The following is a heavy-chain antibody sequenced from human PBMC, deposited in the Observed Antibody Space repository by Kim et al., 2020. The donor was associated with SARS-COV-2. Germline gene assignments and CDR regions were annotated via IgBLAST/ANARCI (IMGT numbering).Heavy chain of an antibody. Sequence: GGSLRLSCAASGFTFSSYGMNWVRQAPGKGLEWVSFISSSSSTIYYTDSVKGRFTSSRDNAKNSLYLQMNRLRAEDTAMYYCARGDLPWAGTAVGYYFD. V-gene: IGHV3-48*04. CDR2: ISSSSSTI. D-gene: IGHD2-21*02. CDR3: ARGDLPWAGTAVGYYFD. J-gene: IGHJ4*01. CDR1: GFTFSSYG.